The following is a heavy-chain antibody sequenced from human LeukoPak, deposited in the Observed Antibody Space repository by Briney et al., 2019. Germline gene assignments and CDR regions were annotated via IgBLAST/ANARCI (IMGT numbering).Heavy chain of an antibody. Sequence: GGSLRLSCAASGCTFSSYSMNWVRQAPGEGLEWVSSISSSSYIYYADSVKGRFTISRDNAKNSLYLQMNSLRAEDTAVYYCARDHGVWAGGYIVIGGQGTMVTVPS. CDR2: ISSSSYI. CDR3: ARDHGVWAGGYIVI. V-gene: IGHV3-21*01. CDR1: GCTFSSYS. J-gene: IGHJ3*02. D-gene: IGHD6-13*01.